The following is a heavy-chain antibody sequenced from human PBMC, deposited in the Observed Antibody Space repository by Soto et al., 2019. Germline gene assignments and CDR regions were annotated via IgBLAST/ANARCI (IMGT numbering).Heavy chain of an antibody. CDR2: IYWDDDK. Sequence: QITLKESGPTLVRPAQTLTLTCDFSGFSLSTYDMGVAWIRQPPGKALEWLALIYWDDDKRYSPSLQDRLDIPQETSSNQVVLTITNMAPGDTATYFCAHAGDYDLLTFDHWGPGTLVTVSS. D-gene: IGHD4-17*01. J-gene: IGHJ4*02. V-gene: IGHV2-5*02. CDR1: GFSLSTYDMG. CDR3: AHAGDYDLLTFDH.